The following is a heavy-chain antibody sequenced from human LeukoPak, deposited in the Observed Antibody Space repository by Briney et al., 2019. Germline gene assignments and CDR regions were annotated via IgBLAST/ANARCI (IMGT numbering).Heavy chain of an antibody. CDR1: GFTFSDYS. Sequence: PGGSLRLSCAASGFTFSDYSMSWIRQAPGKGLEWVSYISSSSSYTDYADSVKGRFTISRDNAKNSLYLQMNSLRAEDTAVYYCARVGYCSSTSCYERDYYYYGMDVWGKGTTVTVSS. CDR2: ISSSSSYT. CDR3: ARVGYCSSTSCYERDYYYYGMDV. D-gene: IGHD2-2*01. V-gene: IGHV3-11*06. J-gene: IGHJ6*04.